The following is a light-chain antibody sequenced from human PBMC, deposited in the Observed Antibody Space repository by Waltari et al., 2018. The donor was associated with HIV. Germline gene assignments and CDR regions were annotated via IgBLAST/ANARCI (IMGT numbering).Light chain of an antibody. V-gene: IGKV1-9*01. CDR2: AAS. CDR1: QGISSN. Sequence: DFQLTQSPSFLSASVGDRVVIPCRASQGISSNLAWYQQKPGLAPKLLTYAASSLPSGVPSRFSGGGSGTQFTLTIRNLQPEDFATYYCQHLNSFPPFTFGPGTTVDVK. CDR3: QHLNSFPPFT. J-gene: IGKJ3*01.